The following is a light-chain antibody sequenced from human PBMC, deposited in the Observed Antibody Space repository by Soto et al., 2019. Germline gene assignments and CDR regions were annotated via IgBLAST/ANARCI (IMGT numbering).Light chain of an antibody. CDR1: QSVSSY. CDR3: QQRTNWPRSFT. Sequence: EFVLTQSPATLSLSPGERATLSCRASQSVSSYLAWYQQKPGQAPRLLIYDTSKRATGIPARFSGSGSGTDFTFTISSLEPEDFAVYYCQQRTNWPRSFTFGPGTKVDIK. CDR2: DTS. J-gene: IGKJ3*01. V-gene: IGKV3-11*01.